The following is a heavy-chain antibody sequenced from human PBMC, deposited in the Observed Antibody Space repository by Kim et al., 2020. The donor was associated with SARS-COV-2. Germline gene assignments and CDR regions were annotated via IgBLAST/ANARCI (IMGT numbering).Heavy chain of an antibody. J-gene: IGHJ4*02. CDR2: ISSSSSYI. CDR3: ARGTGPGPSSSFDY. D-gene: IGHD2-2*01. CDR1: GFTFSSYS. V-gene: IGHV3-21*01. Sequence: GGSLRLSCAASGFTFSSYSMNWVRQAPGKGLEWVSSISSSSSYIYYADSVKGRFTISRDNAKNSLYLQMNSLRAEDTAVYYCARGTGPGPSSSFDYWGQGTLVTVSS.